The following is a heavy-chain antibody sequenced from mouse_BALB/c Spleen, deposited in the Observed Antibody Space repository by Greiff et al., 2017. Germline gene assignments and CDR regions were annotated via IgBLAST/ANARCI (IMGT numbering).Heavy chain of an antibody. CDR3: AREGLEGAMDY. CDR2: ISYSGST. J-gene: IGHJ4*01. Sequence: EVKLMESGPGLVKPSQSLSLTCTVTGYSITSDYAWNWIRQFPGNKLEWMGYISYSGSTSYNPSLKSRISITRDTSKNQFFLQLNSVTTEDTATYYCAREGLEGAMDYWGQGTSVTVSS. CDR1: GYSITSDYA. D-gene: IGHD3-3*01. V-gene: IGHV3-2*02.